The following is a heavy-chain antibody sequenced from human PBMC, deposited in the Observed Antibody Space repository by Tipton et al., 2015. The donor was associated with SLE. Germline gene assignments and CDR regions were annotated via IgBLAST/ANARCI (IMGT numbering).Heavy chain of an antibody. CDR1: GYTFTGYY. Sequence: QVQLVQSGPEVKKPGASVKVSCKASGYTFTGYYMHWVRQAPGQGLEGMGWINPNSGGTNYAQKFQGRVTMTRNTSISTAYMELSSLRSEDTAVYYCARGPVAARKGFDIWGQGTMVTVSS. J-gene: IGHJ3*02. CDR3: ARGPVAARKGFDI. D-gene: IGHD6-6*01. CDR2: INPNSGGT. V-gene: IGHV1-2*02.